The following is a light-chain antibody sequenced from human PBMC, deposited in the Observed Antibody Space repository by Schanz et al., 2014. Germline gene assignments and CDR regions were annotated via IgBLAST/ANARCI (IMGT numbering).Light chain of an antibody. Sequence: DIQMTQSPSSLSASVGDRVTITCRASQSISTYLNWYQQKPGKAPKFLISAASNLHSGVPSRFSGSGSATDFNLTISSLQPEDFATYYCQQSYSTPFTFGPGTKVDIK. V-gene: IGKV1-39*01. CDR2: AAS. CDR1: QSISTY. J-gene: IGKJ3*01. CDR3: QQSYSTPFT.